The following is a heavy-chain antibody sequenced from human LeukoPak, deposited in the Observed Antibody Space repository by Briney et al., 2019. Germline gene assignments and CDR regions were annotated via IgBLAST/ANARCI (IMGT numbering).Heavy chain of an antibody. CDR1: GFSFSDSA. D-gene: IGHD2-2*01. V-gene: IGHV3-30-3*01. Sequence: GRSLRLSCAASGFSFSDSAMHWVRQAPGKGLEWVAVISYDGNMRYFAESVKGRFTISRDNSKNTLFLQMNSLKTEDTAVYYCTTDTRPPYYYYYMDVWGKGTTVTVSS. J-gene: IGHJ6*03. CDR2: ISYDGNMR. CDR3: TTDTRPPYYYYYMDV.